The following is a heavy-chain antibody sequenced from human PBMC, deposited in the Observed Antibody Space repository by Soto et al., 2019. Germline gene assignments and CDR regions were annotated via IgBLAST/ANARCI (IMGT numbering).Heavy chain of an antibody. V-gene: IGHV5-51*01. Sequence: GESLKISCKGSGYSFTSYWIGWVRQMPGKGLEWMGIIYPGDSDTRYSPSFQGQVTISADKSISTAYLQWSSLKASDTAMYYCASQIAAAQHSYYYGMDVWGQGTTVTAP. D-gene: IGHD6-13*01. J-gene: IGHJ6*02. CDR1: GYSFTSYW. CDR2: IYPGDSDT. CDR3: ASQIAAAQHSYYYGMDV.